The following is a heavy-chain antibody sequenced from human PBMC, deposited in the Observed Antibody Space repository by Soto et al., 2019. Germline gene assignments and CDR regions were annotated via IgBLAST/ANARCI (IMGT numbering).Heavy chain of an antibody. Sequence: GGFLRLSCAASGFTFDDYAMHWVRPAPGKGLEWVSGISWNSGSIGYADSVKGRFTISRDNAKNSLYLQMNSLRAEDTALYYCAKDLGVAAAGPFDYWGQGTLVTVSS. J-gene: IGHJ4*02. D-gene: IGHD6-13*01. CDR2: ISWNSGSI. CDR1: GFTFDDYA. CDR3: AKDLGVAAAGPFDY. V-gene: IGHV3-9*01.